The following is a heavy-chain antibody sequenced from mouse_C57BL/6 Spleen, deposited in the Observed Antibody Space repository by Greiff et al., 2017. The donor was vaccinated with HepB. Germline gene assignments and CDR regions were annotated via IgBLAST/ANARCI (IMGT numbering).Heavy chain of an antibody. CDR1: GYAFTNYL. J-gene: IGHJ4*01. D-gene: IGHD4-1*01. CDR3: ARGLTGTEAMDD. CDR2: INPGSGGT. V-gene: IGHV1-54*01. Sequence: VKLMESGAELVRPGTSVKVSCKASGYAFTNYLIEWVKQRPGQGLEWIGVINPGSGGTNYNEKFKGKATLTADKSSSTAYMQLSSLTSEDSAVYFCARGLTGTEAMDDWGQGTSVTVSS.